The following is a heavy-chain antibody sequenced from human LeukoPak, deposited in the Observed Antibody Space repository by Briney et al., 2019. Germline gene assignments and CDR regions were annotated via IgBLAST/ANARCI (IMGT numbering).Heavy chain of an antibody. D-gene: IGHD1-26*01. J-gene: IGHJ3*02. CDR2: IYYSGST. Sequence: SETLSLTCTVSGGSISSYYWSWIRQPPGKGLEWIGYIYYSGSTNYNPSLKSRVTISVDTSKNQFSLKLSSVTAADTAVYYCARGDWELLQDAFDIWGQGTMVTVSS. CDR1: GGSISSYY. V-gene: IGHV4-59*01. CDR3: ARGDWELLQDAFDI.